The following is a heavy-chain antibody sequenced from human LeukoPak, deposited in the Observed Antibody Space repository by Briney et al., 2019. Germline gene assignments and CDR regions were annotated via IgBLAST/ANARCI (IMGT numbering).Heavy chain of an antibody. V-gene: IGHV3-30*04. CDR3: ARDVGDYYYYMDV. J-gene: IGHJ6*03. Sequence: GRSLRLSCAASGFTFSSYAMHWVRQAPGKGLERVAVISYDGSNKYYADSVKGRFTISRDNSKNTLYLQMNSLRAEDTSVYYRARDVGDYYYYMDVWGKGTTVTVSS. CDR1: GFTFSSYA. CDR2: ISYDGSNK.